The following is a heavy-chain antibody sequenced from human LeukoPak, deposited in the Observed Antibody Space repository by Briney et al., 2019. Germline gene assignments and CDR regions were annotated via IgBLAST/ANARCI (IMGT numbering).Heavy chain of an antibody. CDR3: ARADTVSFDY. CDR1: GYTFTIYY. CDR2: INPNSGGT. D-gene: IGHD4-17*01. Sequence: GASVTVSRTASGYTFTIYYMHWVRQAPGQGLEWMGWINPNSGGTNYAQRFQGRVTMTRDTSISTAYMDLSGLRSDDTAVYYCARADTVSFDYWGQGTLVTVSS. J-gene: IGHJ4*02. V-gene: IGHV1-2*02.